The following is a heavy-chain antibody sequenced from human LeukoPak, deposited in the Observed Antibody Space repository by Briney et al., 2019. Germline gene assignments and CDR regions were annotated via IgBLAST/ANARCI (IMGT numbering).Heavy chain of an antibody. CDR3: ARDLRYYDSSGYSTRVGYFDY. V-gene: IGHV4-39*07. D-gene: IGHD3-22*01. J-gene: IGHJ4*02. Sequence: SETLSLTCTVSGGSISSSSYYWGWIRQPPGKGLEWIGSIYYSGSTYYNPSLKSRVTISVDTSKNQFSLKLSSVTAADTAVYYCARDLRYYDSSGYSTRVGYFDYWGQGTLVTVSS. CDR2: IYYSGST. CDR1: GGSISSSSYY.